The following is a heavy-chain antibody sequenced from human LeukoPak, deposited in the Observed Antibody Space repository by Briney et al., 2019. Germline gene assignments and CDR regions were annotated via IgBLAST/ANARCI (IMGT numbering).Heavy chain of an antibody. J-gene: IGHJ5*02. D-gene: IGHD1-7*01. V-gene: IGHV5-51*01. CDR1: GYRFNSYW. CDR2: IYPGDSDT. Sequence: PGGSLKISFKGSGYRFNSYWIGWARPLPGTSLESKAIIYPGDSDTRYSPSFQGQVTISADKSISTAYLHWSSLKASDVAMYYCARQLETGTLFDPWGQGTMVTVSS. CDR3: ARQLETGTLFDP.